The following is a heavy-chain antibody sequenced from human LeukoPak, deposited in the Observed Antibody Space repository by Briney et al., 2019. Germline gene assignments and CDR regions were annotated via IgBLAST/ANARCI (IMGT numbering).Heavy chain of an antibody. CDR1: GFTFRSYA. CDR2: IHYDGARS. D-gene: IGHD3-10*01. V-gene: IGHV3-30*04. J-gene: IGHJ4*02. CDR3: AKAIWVAATSSWFCLDY. Sequence: PGTSLRLSCAASGFTFRSYAMHWVRQAPGKGLEWVAFIHYDGARSYYADSVKGRFTISRDNSRNTLYLQMNSLRPEDTAVYYCAKAIWVAATSSWFCLDYWGQGTLVTVSS.